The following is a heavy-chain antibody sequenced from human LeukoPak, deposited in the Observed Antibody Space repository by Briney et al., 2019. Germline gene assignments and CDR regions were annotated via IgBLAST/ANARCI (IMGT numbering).Heavy chain of an antibody. V-gene: IGHV3-21*01. CDR3: ARDIRLELRLGHDAFDI. J-gene: IGHJ3*02. CDR2: ISSSSSYI. D-gene: IGHD1-7*01. Sequence: GGSLRLSCAASGFTFSSYSMNWVRRAPGKGLEWVSSISSSSSYIYYADSVKGRFTISRDNAKNSLYLQMNSLRAEDTAVYYCARDIRLELRLGHDAFDIWGQGTMVTVSS. CDR1: GFTFSSYS.